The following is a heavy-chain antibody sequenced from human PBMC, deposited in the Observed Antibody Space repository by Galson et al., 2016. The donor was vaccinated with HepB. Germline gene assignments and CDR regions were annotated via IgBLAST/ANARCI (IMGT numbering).Heavy chain of an antibody. J-gene: IGHJ5*02. Sequence: SLRLSCAASGFTFSSYWMHWVRQAPGKGLVWVSRINGDGSSTSYADSVKGRFTISRDNAKNSLSLQMNSLRDEDTAVYYCARGDIPVASTVGNWFDPWVQGTLVTVSS. V-gene: IGHV3-74*01. D-gene: IGHD6-19*01. CDR2: INGDGSST. CDR1: GFTFSSYW. CDR3: ARGDIPVASTVGNWFDP.